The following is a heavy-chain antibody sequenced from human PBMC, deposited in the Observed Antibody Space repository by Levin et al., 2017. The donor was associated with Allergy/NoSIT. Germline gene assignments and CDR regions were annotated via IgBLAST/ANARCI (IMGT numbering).Heavy chain of an antibody. V-gene: IGHV4-39*01. Sequence: PSETLSLTCTVSGGSISSSSYYWGWIRQPPGKGLEWIGSIYYSGSTYYNPSLRSRVTISVDTSKNQFSLKLSSVTAADTAVYYCARHYYYGSGSSNFDYWGQGTLVTVSS. CDR1: GGSISSSSYY. J-gene: IGHJ4*02. CDR2: IYYSGST. D-gene: IGHD3-10*01. CDR3: ARHYYYGSGSSNFDY.